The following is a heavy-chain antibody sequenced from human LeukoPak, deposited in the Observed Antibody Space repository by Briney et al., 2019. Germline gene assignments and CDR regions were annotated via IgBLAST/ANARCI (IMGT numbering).Heavy chain of an antibody. V-gene: IGHV5-51*01. D-gene: IGHD5-12*01. CDR3: ATSTSGYPYYYSYYYMDV. CDR2: IYPGDSDT. CDR1: GYSFTSYW. J-gene: IGHJ6*03. Sequence: GESLKISCKGSGYSFTSYWIGWVRQMPGKGLEWMGIIYPGDSDTRYSPSFQGQVTISADKSISTAYLQWSSLKASDTAMYYCATSTSGYPYYYSYYYMDVWGKGTTVTVSS.